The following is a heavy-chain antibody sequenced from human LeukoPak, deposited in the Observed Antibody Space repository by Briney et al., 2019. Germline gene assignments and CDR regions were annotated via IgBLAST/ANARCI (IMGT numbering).Heavy chain of an antibody. CDR1: GGSISGYY. Sequence: PSETLSLTCTVSGGSISGYYWSWIRQPPEKGLEWIGYIYYSGSTHYNPSLKSRVTISLDTSKNQFSLNLNSVTAADTAVYYCAREGDASGSYYNPFDYWGQGTLVTVSS. J-gene: IGHJ4*02. V-gene: IGHV4-59*12. CDR2: IYYSGST. D-gene: IGHD3-10*01. CDR3: AREGDASGSYYNPFDY.